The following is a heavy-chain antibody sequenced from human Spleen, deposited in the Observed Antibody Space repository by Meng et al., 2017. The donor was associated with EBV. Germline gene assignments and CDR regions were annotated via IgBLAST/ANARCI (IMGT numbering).Heavy chain of an antibody. J-gene: IGHJ4*02. Sequence: QGQLQESAPRLVKPSQTLSLTCAVSGYSISSGCYHWNWIRQPPGKGLEWIGNIYYTGTTYYNPSLASRVTISVDTSKNQFSLKLTSVTAADTAVYYCARDSPVSHFDYWGQGTLVTVSS. V-gene: IGHV4-30-4*01. CDR2: IYYTGTT. D-gene: IGHD3-22*01. CDR3: ARDSPVSHFDY. CDR1: GYSISSGCYH.